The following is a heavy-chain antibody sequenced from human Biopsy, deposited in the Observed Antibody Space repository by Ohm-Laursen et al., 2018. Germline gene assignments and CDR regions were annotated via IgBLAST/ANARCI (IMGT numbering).Heavy chain of an antibody. V-gene: IGHV4-59*11. CDR1: GGSFTGHY. CDR3: ARGSNDFGGLYFPR. CDR2: ISYTGYT. Sequence: SETLSLTCTVSGGSFTGHYWSWIRQPPGKGLEWIGHISYTGYTSYNASLKSRATISVDTSRNHFSLRSSSLTAADTAVYYCARGSNDFGGLYFPRWGQGTLLTVSS. D-gene: IGHD4-23*01. J-gene: IGHJ4*02.